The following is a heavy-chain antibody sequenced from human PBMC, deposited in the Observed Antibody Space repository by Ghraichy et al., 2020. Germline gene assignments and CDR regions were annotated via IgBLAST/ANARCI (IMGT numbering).Heavy chain of an antibody. J-gene: IGHJ4*02. D-gene: IGHD7-27*01. V-gene: IGHV4-34*01. Sequence: SETLSLTCAVSGGSFSGYYWSWIRQPPGKGLEWIGEINHSGTTYYNPSLKSRITISVDTSKNQFSLKLSSVTAADTAVYYCARRLTGAYFDYWGQGSLVTVSS. CDR2: INHSGTT. CDR1: GGSFSGYY. CDR3: ARRLTGAYFDY.